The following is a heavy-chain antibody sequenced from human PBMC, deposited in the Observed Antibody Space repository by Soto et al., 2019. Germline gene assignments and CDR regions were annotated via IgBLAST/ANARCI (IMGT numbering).Heavy chain of an antibody. CDR1: GFTFTSSA. J-gene: IGHJ6*02. D-gene: IGHD3-9*01. V-gene: IGHV1-58*01. CDR2: IVVGSGNT. CDR3: AAGLRLYYDILTGYLYGMDV. Sequence: ASVKVSCKASGFTFTSSALQWVRQARGQRLEWIGWIVVGSGNTNYAQKFQERVTITRDMSTSTAYMELSSLRSEDTAVYYCAAGLRLYYDILTGYLYGMDVWGQGTTVTVSS.